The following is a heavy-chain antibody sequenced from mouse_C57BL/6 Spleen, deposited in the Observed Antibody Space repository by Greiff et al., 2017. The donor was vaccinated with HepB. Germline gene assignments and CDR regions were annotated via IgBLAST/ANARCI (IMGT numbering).Heavy chain of an antibody. CDR1: GYTFTSYG. J-gene: IGHJ4*01. D-gene: IGHD2-14*01. CDR3: ARGSMGTTGYAMDY. Sequence: QVQLQQSGAELARPGASVKLSCKASGYTFTSYGISWVKQRTGQGLEWIGEIYPRSGNTYYNEKFKGQATLTADKSSSTAYMELRSLTSEDSAVYFCARGSMGTTGYAMDYWGQGTSVTVSS. CDR2: IYPRSGNT. V-gene: IGHV1-81*01.